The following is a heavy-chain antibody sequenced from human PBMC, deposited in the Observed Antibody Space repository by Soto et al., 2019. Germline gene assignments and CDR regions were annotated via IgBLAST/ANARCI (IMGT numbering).Heavy chain of an antibody. D-gene: IGHD3-10*01. CDR1: GFTFSSYG. V-gene: IGHV3-33*01. J-gene: IGHJ6*02. CDR2: IWYDGSNK. CDR3: ARDESRGDGMDV. Sequence: QVQLVESGGGVVQPGRSLRLSCTASGFTFSSYGVHWVRQAPGRGLEWVAVIWYDGSNKYYADSVKGRFTISRDNSKNTLYLHMNSLRAEDTAVYYCARDESRGDGMDVWGQGTTVTVSS.